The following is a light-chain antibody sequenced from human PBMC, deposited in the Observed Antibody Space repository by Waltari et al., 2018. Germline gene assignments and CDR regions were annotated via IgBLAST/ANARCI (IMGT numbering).Light chain of an antibody. Sequence: SYELTQPPSVSVSPGQTARNTCSGDALTRHYAYWYQQKPGQAPVLVIYKDSERPSGIPERFSGSSSGTTVTLTISGVQAEDEADYYCQSADSSGTYVVFGGGTKLTVL. CDR1: ALTRHY. CDR2: KDS. CDR3: QSADSSGTYVV. V-gene: IGLV3-25*03. J-gene: IGLJ2*01.